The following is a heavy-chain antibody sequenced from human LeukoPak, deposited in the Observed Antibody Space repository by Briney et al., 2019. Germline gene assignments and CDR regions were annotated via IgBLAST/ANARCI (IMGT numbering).Heavy chain of an antibody. J-gene: IGHJ4*02. Sequence: PGGSLRLSCAASGFSLSRNAMHWVRQAPGKGLEWVAIISFDGSDKDYADSVKGRFTISRDNSKNTLFLQMNSLGTEDTAVYYCARDNYWEYWGQGTLVTVSS. CDR1: GFSLSRNA. CDR3: ARDNYWEY. CDR2: ISFDGSDK. V-gene: IGHV3-30-3*01.